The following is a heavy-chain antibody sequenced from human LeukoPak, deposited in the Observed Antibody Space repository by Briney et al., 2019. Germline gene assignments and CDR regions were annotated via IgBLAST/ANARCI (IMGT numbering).Heavy chain of an antibody. CDR3: AKPDPGSYCSSTSCYPYYYYYYMDV. V-gene: IGHV3-23*01. D-gene: IGHD2-2*01. J-gene: IGHJ6*03. CDR2: ISGSGGST. CDR1: GFTFSSYA. Sequence: GGSLRLSCAASGFTFSSYAMSWVRQAPGKGLEWVSAISGSGGSTYYADSVKGRFTISRDNSKYTLYLQMNSLRAEDTAVYYCAKPDPGSYCSSTSCYPYYYYYYMDVWGKGTTVTVSS.